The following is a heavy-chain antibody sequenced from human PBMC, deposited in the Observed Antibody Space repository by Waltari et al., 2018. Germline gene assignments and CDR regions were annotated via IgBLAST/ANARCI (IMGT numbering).Heavy chain of an antibody. V-gene: IGHV4-59*08. CDR3: ARKGGNSGLLFYFDY. J-gene: IGHJ4*02. D-gene: IGHD2-21*02. Sequence: QVQLQESGPGLVKPSETLSLTCTVPGGSISSYYWSWIRQPPGKGMEWIGHIYYSGGTNNNPALKRRVTISVDTSKNQFALKLISGTAADTAVYYWARKGGNSGLLFYFDYWGQGTLVTVSS. CDR2: IYYSGGT. CDR1: GGSISSYY.